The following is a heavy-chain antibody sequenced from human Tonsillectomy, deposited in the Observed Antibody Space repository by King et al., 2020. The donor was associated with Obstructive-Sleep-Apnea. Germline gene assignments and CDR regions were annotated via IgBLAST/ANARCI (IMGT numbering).Heavy chain of an antibody. CDR3: ARQDNWNDLLDP. V-gene: IGHV4-59*08. J-gene: IGHJ5*02. D-gene: IGHD1-20*01. CDR2: IYYSGST. CDR1: GGSISSYY. Sequence: VQLQESGPGLVKPSETLSLTYTVSGGSISSYYWSWIRQPPGKGLEWIGYIYYSGSTNYNPSLKSRVTISVDTSKNQFSLKLSSVTAADTAVYYCARQDNWNDLLDPWGQGTLVTVSS.